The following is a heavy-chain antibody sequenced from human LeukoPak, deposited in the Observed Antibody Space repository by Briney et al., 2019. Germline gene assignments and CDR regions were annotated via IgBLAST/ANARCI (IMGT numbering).Heavy chain of an antibody. CDR1: GFTFSSYA. V-gene: IGHV3-23*01. Sequence: GGSLRLSCAASGFTFSSYAMSWVRQAPWKGLEWVSAISGSGGSTYYADSVKGRFTISRDNAKNTVYLQMNSLRTEDTAVYYCARGLPNYYGMDVWGQGTTVTVSS. CDR3: ARGLPNYYGMDV. J-gene: IGHJ6*02. CDR2: ISGSGGST.